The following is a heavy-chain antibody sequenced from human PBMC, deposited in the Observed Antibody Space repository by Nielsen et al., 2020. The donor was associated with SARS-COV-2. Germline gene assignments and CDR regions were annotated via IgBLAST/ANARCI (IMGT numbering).Heavy chain of an antibody. J-gene: IGHJ4*02. V-gene: IGHV3-48*01. CDR3: ARGDYDFWSGYLFDY. CDR1: GFTFSSYS. CDR2: ISSSSSTI. Sequence: LKISCAASGFTFSSYSMNWVRQAPGKGLEWVSYISSSSSTIYYADSVKGRFTISRDNAKNSLYLQMNSLRAEDTAVYYCARGDYDFWSGYLFDYWGQGTLVTVSS. D-gene: IGHD3-3*01.